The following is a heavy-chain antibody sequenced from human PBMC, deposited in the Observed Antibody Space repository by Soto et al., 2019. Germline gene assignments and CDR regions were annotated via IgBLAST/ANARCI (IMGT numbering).Heavy chain of an antibody. CDR3: ASGVRSGLYGMDV. J-gene: IGHJ6*02. CDR2: ISYDGSNK. V-gene: IGHV3-30-3*01. Sequence: QVQLVESGGGVVQPGRTLRLSCAASGFTFSSYAMHWVRQAPGKGLEWVAVISYDGSNKYYADSVKGRFTISRDNSKNTLYLQMNSLRAEDTAVYYCASGVRSGLYGMDVWGQGTTVTVSS. CDR1: GFTFSSYA. D-gene: IGHD3-10*01.